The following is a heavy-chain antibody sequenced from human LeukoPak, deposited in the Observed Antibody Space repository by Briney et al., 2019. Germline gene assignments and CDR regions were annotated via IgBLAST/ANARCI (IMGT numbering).Heavy chain of an antibody. J-gene: IGHJ4*02. V-gene: IGHV3-11*04. CDR2: ISSSGGTI. CDR3: TRDVLYGIIDS. D-gene: IGHD2-2*02. Sequence: GGSLRLSCAASGFTFIDYYMNWIRQAPGKGLQWVSYISSSGGTIYYADSVKGRFTISRDNARNSLYLQMNSLRGEDTAVYYCTRDVLYGIIDSWGQGTLVTVSS. CDR1: GFTFIDYY.